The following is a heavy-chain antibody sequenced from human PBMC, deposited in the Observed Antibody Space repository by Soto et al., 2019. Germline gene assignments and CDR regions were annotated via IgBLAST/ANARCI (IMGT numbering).Heavy chain of an antibody. CDR3: ARVVAATHNDY. V-gene: IGHV4-31*03. J-gene: IGHJ4*02. Sequence: SETLSLTCTVSGGSISSGGYYWSWIRQHPGKGLEWIGYIYNTGSTNYNPSLKSRVTISLDTSKNKFSLKLSSVTAADTAVYYCARVVAATHNDYWGQGTLVTVSS. D-gene: IGHD2-15*01. CDR2: IYNTGST. CDR1: GGSISSGGYY.